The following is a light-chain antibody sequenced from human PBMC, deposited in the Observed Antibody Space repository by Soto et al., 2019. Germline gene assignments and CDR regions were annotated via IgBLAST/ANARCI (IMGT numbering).Light chain of an antibody. CDR3: SSYTSSSTLDV. CDR2: DVS. CDR1: SSDVGGYNY. Sequence: QSAVTQPASVSGSPGQSITISCTGTSSDVGGYNYVSWYQQHPGKAPKLMIYDVSNRPSGVSNRFSGSKSGNTASLTISGLQAEDEADYYCSSYTSSSTLDVFGTGTKVTVL. J-gene: IGLJ1*01. V-gene: IGLV2-14*01.